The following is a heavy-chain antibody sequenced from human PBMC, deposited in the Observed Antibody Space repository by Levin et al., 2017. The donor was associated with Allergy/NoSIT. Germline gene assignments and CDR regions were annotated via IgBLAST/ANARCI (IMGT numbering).Heavy chain of an antibody. J-gene: IGHJ6*02. D-gene: IGHD5-18*01. CDR3: TKDVFIGYSLGSKFSVYGLDV. V-gene: IGHV3-9*01. Sequence: LSLTCEASGFLFEDYAMHWVRQVPGKGLEWVAGISWSSHSLGYADSVKGRFTISRDNAKNSLYLQMYSLRFEDTALYYCTKDVFIGYSLGSKFSVYGLDVWGHGTAVTV. CDR1: GFLFEDYA. CDR2: ISWSSHSL.